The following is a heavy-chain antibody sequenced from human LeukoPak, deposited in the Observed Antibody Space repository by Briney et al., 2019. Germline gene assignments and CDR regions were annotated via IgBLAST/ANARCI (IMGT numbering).Heavy chain of an antibody. V-gene: IGHV3-7*01. Sequence: GGSLRLSCAASGFTFRSHWVSWVRQAPGKGLEWVASIREDGSETFYVDSVKGRFTISRDNAKNSVYLQMSRLRVEDMAVYYCARDRFAGMDVWGKGTTVTVSS. CDR1: GFTFRSHW. D-gene: IGHD3-3*01. J-gene: IGHJ6*04. CDR2: IREDGSET. CDR3: ARDRFAGMDV.